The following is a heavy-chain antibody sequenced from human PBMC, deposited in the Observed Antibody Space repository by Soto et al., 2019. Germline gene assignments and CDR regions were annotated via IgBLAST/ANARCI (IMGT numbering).Heavy chain of an antibody. J-gene: IGHJ4*02. V-gene: IGHV1-69*13. D-gene: IGHD5-12*01. CDR1: GGTFSSCA. CDR3: ARSLVATIWGFDY. CDR2: IIPIFGTA. Sequence: SVKVSCKASGGTFSSCAISWVRQAPGQGLEWMGGIIPIFGTANYAQKFQGRVTITADESTSTAYMELSSLRSEDTAVYYCARSLVATIWGFDYWGQGTLVTSPQ.